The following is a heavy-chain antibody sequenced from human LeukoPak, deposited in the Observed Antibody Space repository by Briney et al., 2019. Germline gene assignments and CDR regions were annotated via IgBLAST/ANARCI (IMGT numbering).Heavy chain of an antibody. V-gene: IGHV4-34*01. CDR3: ARSEYSSSSSDY. Sequence: SETPSLTCAVYGGSFSGYYWSWIRQPPGKGLEWIGEINHSGSTNYNPSLKSRVTISVDTSKNQFSLKLSSVTAADTAVYYCARSEYSSSSSDYWGQGTLVTVSS. D-gene: IGHD6-6*01. CDR1: GGSFSGYY. CDR2: INHSGST. J-gene: IGHJ4*02.